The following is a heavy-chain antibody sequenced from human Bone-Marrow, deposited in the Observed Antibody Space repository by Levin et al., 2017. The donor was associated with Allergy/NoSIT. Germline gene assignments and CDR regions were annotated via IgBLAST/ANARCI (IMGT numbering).Heavy chain of an antibody. CDR2: INPYSGVP. CDR1: GYTFTGYY. Sequence: ASVKVSCEVSGYTFTGYYIHWVRQAPGQGLDWVAWINPYSGVPNYAQDFQERVTVTTDASINTAYMDFNSLRFNDTAVYYCARAIAVGARDYWGQGTLVSVSS. V-gene: IGHV1-2*02. J-gene: IGHJ4*02. D-gene: IGHD2-15*01. CDR3: ARAIAVGARDY.